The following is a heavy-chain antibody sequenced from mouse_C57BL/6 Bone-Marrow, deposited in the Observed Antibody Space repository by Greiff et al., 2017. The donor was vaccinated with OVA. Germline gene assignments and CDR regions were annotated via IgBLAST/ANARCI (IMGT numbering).Heavy chain of an antibody. CDR1: EYEFPSHD. J-gene: IGHJ2*01. CDR3: ARLLMVTTDGLGY. D-gene: IGHD2-2*01. Sequence: EVKLVESGGGLVQPGESLKLSCESNEYEFPSHDMSWVRKTPGKRLELVAAINSDGGSTYYPDTMERRFIISRDKTKKTLYLQMSSLRSEETALYYCARLLMVTTDGLGYWGQGTTLTVSS. CDR2: INSDGGST. V-gene: IGHV5-2*01.